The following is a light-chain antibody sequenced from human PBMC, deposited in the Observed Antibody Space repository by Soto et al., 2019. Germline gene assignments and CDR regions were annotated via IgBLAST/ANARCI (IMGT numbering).Light chain of an antibody. CDR3: QQYNSYPIT. J-gene: IGKJ5*01. CDR1: QGISSW. V-gene: IGKV1-5*03. Sequence: DIPMTQSPFNLAASVGGRINLPFPASQGISSWLAWYQQKPGKAPKLLIYKAASLERGVPSRFSGSGSGTEFTLTISSLQPDDFATYYCQQYNSYPITFGQGTRLEIK. CDR2: KAA.